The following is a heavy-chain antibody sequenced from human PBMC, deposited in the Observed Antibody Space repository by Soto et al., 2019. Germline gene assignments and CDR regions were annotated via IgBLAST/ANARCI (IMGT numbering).Heavy chain of an antibody. CDR1: GGSFSGYY. V-gene: IGHV4-34*01. CDR2: INYSGNT. Sequence: SGTLSLTCAVYGGSFSGYYWSWIRQPPGKGLEWIGEINYSGNTNYNPSLKSRVSISVDTSKNQLFLNMSSVTAADTAMYYCARHHVRGRTIVGAAEYWGQGTLVTVSA. CDR3: ARHHVRGRTIVGAAEY. D-gene: IGHD1-26*01. J-gene: IGHJ4*02.